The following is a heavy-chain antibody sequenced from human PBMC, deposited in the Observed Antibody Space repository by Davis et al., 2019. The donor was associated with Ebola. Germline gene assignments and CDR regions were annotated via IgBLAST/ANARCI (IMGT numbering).Heavy chain of an antibody. D-gene: IGHD3-16*01. V-gene: IGHV4-34*01. J-gene: IGHJ4*02. CDR3: ARGNLGGAPDY. CDR2: INHSGST. CDR1: GGSFSGYY. Sequence: PSETLSLTCAVYGGSFSGYYWSWIRQPPGKGLEWIGEINHSGSTNYNPSLKSRVTISVDTSRNQFSLKLSSVTAADMAVYYCARGNLGGAPDYWGQGTLVTVSS.